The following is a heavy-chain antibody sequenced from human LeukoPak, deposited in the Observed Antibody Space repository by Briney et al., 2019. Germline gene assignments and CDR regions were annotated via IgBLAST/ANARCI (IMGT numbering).Heavy chain of an antibody. Sequence: GGSLRLSCAASGFNVSNNYMSWVRQAPGKGLEWVSVIYRGGSTYYADSVKGRFTMSRDNSKNTVYLQMDSLRAEDTALYYCARDRGAAAGNWGQGTLVTVSS. V-gene: IGHV3-53*01. CDR3: ARDRGAAAGN. CDR2: IYRGGST. D-gene: IGHD6-13*01. J-gene: IGHJ4*02. CDR1: GFNVSNNY.